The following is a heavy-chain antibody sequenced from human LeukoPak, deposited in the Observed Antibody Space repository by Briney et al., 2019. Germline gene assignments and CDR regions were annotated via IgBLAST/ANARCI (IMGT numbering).Heavy chain of an antibody. D-gene: IGHD5-18*01. CDR2: INSDGSST. V-gene: IGHV3-74*01. Sequence: AGGPLKLSWAAPGFTFSSYWSHWVRQVPGKGLVWVSRINSDGSSTLYADSVKGRFTISRDNAKNTLYLQMSSLRAEDTAVYYCAKRGYSYGYLFDYWGQGTLVTVSS. J-gene: IGHJ4*02. CDR3: AKRGYSYGYLFDY. CDR1: GFTFSSYW.